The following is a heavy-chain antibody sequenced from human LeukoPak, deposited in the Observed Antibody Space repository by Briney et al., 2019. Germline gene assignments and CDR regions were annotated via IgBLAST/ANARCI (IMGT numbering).Heavy chain of an antibody. J-gene: IGHJ4*02. Sequence: QPGGSLRLSCAASGFIFSRYWMHWVRHAPGKGLVWVSRINSDGSSTSYADSVKGRFTISRDNAKNTLNLQMNSLRAEDTAVYYCARGDGAVFDYWGQGTLVTVSS. CDR2: INSDGSST. D-gene: IGHD2-21*01. V-gene: IGHV3-74*01. CDR1: GFIFSRYW. CDR3: ARGDGAVFDY.